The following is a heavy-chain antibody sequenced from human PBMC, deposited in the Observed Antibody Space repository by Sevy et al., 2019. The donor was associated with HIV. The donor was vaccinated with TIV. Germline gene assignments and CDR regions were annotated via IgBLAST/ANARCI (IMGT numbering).Heavy chain of an antibody. D-gene: IGHD4-17*01. CDR1: GFTFSTYE. CDR2: ISNSGNTI. Sequence: GGSLRLSCTASGFTFSTYEMNWVRQAPGKGLEWVSYISNSGNTIYYSDSVKGRFTISRDNAKNSLYLQMNSLRAADTAAYYCARDLPPSATTVAHFDYWGRGTLVTVSS. J-gene: IGHJ4*02. CDR3: ARDLPPSATTVAHFDY. V-gene: IGHV3-48*03.